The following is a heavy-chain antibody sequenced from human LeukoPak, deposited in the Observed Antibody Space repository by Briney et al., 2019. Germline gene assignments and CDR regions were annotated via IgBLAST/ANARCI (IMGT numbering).Heavy chain of an antibody. Sequence: GGSLRLSCAASGFTFSSYAMSWVRQAPGKGLEWVSAISGSGGSTYYADSVKGRFTISRDNSKNTLYLQMNSLRAEDTAVYYCAKMTESSGWTVKDFDYWGQGTLVTASS. CDR2: ISGSGGST. CDR3: AKMTESSGWTVKDFDY. J-gene: IGHJ4*02. V-gene: IGHV3-23*01. CDR1: GFTFSSYA. D-gene: IGHD6-19*01.